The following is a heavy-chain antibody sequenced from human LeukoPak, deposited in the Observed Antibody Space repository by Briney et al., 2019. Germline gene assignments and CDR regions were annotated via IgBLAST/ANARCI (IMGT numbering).Heavy chain of an antibody. D-gene: IGHD6-25*01. Sequence: PGESLKISCKASGYTFSGDWIGWVRQMPGKGLEWMGVIYPGDSDTRYSPSVQGQVTISVDRSISTAYLQWSSLKASDTAMYYCARSHSSGVDYWGQGTLVTVSS. CDR1: GYTFSGDW. V-gene: IGHV5-51*01. CDR2: IYPGDSDT. CDR3: ARSHSSGVDY. J-gene: IGHJ4*02.